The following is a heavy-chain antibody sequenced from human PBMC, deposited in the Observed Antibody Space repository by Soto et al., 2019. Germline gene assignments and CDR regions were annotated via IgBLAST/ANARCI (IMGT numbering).Heavy chain of an antibody. Sequence: QVQLVESGGGVVQPGRSLRLSCAASGFTFSSYGMHWVRQAPGKGLEWVAVIWYDGSNKYYAYSVKGRFTISRDNSKNTLYLQMNSLRAEDTAVYYCARDGGIQLWLRGWFDPWGQGTLVTVSS. D-gene: IGHD5-18*01. CDR3: ARDGGIQLWLRGWFDP. CDR2: IWYDGSNK. CDR1: GFTFSSYG. V-gene: IGHV3-33*01. J-gene: IGHJ5*02.